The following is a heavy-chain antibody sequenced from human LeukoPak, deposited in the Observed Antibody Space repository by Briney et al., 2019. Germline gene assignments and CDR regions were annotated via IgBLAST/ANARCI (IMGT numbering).Heavy chain of an antibody. CDR2: IHYSGIT. CDR3: TKIANGGLSDY. J-gene: IGHJ4*02. Sequence: SETLSLTCTVSGGSISGYYWAWIRQPPGKVLEWIGYIHYSGITNYNPPLKSRVTMSVDTSKNQFSLILTSLTAADTAVYYCTKIANGGLSDYWGQGTLVTVSS. D-gene: IGHD2-15*01. V-gene: IGHV4-59*01. CDR1: GGSISGYY.